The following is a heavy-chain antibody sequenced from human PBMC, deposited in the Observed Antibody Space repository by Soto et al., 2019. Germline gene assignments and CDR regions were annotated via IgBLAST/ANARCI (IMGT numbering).Heavy chain of an antibody. Sequence: SQTLSLTCAISGDSGSSNSAAWNWIRQSPSRGLEWLGRTYYRSKWYNDYAVSVKSRITINPDTSKNQFSLQLNSVTPEDTAVYYCARDGYYDFWSGYYTGPYYFDYWSQGTLVTVSS. D-gene: IGHD3-3*01. CDR3: ARDGYYDFWSGYYTGPYYFDY. CDR1: GDSGSSNSAA. CDR2: TYYRSKWYN. J-gene: IGHJ4*02. V-gene: IGHV6-1*01.